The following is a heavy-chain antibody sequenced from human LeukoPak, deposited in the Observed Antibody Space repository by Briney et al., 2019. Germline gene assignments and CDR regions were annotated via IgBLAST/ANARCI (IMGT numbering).Heavy chain of an antibody. J-gene: IGHJ4*01. CDR2: ISAYNGNT. V-gene: IGHV1-18*01. CDR3: ARTLAAEIQQCYDGFIDY. D-gene: IGHD5-12*01. Sequence: ASVKVSCKASGYTFTRHGISWVRQAPGQGLEWMGWISAYNGNTNYAQKFQGRVTMTTDTSTSTAYMELRSLRSDDTAVYYCARTLAAEIQQCYDGFIDYRGHGTLVTVSS. CDR1: GYTFTRHG.